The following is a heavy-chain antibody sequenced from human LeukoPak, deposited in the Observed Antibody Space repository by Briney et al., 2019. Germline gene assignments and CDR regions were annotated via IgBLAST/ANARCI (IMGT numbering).Heavy chain of an antibody. CDR3: ARTKEYSSSWYEDYYMDV. CDR2: INHSGST. D-gene: IGHD6-13*01. V-gene: IGHV4-34*01. Sequence: SETLSLTCAVYGGSFSGYYWSWIRQPPGKGLEWIGEINHSGSTNYNPSLKSRVTISVDTSKNQFSLKLSSVTAADTAVYYCARTKEYSSSWYEDYYMDVWGKGTTVTVSS. CDR1: GGSFSGYY. J-gene: IGHJ6*03.